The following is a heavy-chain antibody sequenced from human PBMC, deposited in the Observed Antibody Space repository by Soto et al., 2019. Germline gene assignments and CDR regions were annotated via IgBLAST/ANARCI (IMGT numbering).Heavy chain of an antibody. J-gene: IGHJ3*02. CDR3: AGGCGTTSCYEGRTFDI. D-gene: IGHD2-2*01. V-gene: IGHV1-2*04. CDR2: INPNIGST. CDR1: GYTFTGYY. Sequence: ASVKVSCKASGYTFTGYYIYWVRQAPGQGLEWMGWINPNIGSTNYAQKFQGWVTMTRDTSISTAYMELSRLTSDDTAVYYCAGGCGTTSCYEGRTFDIWGQGTMVTVSS.